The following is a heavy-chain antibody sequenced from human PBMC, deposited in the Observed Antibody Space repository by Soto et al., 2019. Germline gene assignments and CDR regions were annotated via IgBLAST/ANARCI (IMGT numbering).Heavy chain of an antibody. J-gene: IGHJ4*02. D-gene: IGHD2-2*01. CDR2: IKHSGST. Sequence: QVQLQQWGAGLLKPSETLSLTCAVYGGSFSGYYWSWIRQPPGKGLEWIGEIKHSGSTNYNPSLKRRVTVSVDASKNHCSLKLSCVTAADTAVYYCARGQGYCRSTSCLGFWYWGQGTLVNVSS. CDR1: GGSFSGYY. V-gene: IGHV4-34*01. CDR3: ARGQGYCRSTSCLGFWY.